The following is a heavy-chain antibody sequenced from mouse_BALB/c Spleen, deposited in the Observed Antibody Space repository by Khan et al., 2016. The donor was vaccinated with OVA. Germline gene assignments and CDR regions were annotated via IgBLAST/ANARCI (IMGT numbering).Heavy chain of an antibody. V-gene: IGHV14-1*02. CDR2: IDTENGNT. CDR3: ARDGYSPWFVY. J-gene: IGHJ3*01. Sequence: VQLQQSGAELVRPGALVKLSCKASGFNIKDYYMHWVKQRPEQGLVWIGRIDTENGNTIYDPKFQGKASITSDTSSNTAYLQLSSLTSEDTAVYYCARDGYSPWFVYWGQGTLVTVSA. D-gene: IGHD2-3*01. CDR1: GFNIKDYY.